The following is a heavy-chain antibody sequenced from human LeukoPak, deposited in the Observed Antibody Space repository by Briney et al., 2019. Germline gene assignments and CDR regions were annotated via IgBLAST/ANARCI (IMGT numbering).Heavy chain of an antibody. CDR2: ISGSDGGT. V-gene: IGHV3-23*01. CDR3: AKRGPIYTSSPGNYFDY. J-gene: IGHJ4*02. D-gene: IGHD6-6*01. Sequence: GGSLRLSCAASGFTFSSCGMTWVRQAPGKGLEWVSSISGSDGGTYYADSVKGRFTISRDNSKNTLYLQMNSLRAEDTVIYYCAKRGPIYTSSPGNYFDYWGQGTLVTVSS. CDR1: GFTFSSCG.